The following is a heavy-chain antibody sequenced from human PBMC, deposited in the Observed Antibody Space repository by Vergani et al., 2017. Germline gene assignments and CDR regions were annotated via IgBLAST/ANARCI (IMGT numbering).Heavy chain of an antibody. CDR1: GYTFTGYY. CDR2: INPNSGGT. V-gene: IGHV1-2*02. J-gene: IGHJ5*02. Sequence: QVQLVQSGAEVKKPGASVKVSCKASGYTFTGYYMHWVRQAPGQGLEWMGWINPNSGGTNYAQKFQGRVTMTRDTSISTAYMELSSLRSEDTAVYYCARGCGSTSCYKRGEDWFDPWCQGTLVTVSS. CDR3: ARGCGSTSCYKRGEDWFDP. D-gene: IGHD2-2*02.